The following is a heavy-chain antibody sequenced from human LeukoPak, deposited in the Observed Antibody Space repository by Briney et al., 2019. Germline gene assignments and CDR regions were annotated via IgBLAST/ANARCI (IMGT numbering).Heavy chain of an antibody. Sequence: ASVKVTCNSAGYTFTGYYMHRVRQAPGQGLEWMGWINPNSGGTNYAQKFQGRVTMTRDTSISTAYMELSRLRSDDTAVYYCARDGNWNQWVHYYYMDVWGKGTMVTVSS. V-gene: IGHV1-2*02. CDR3: ARDGNWNQWVHYYYMDV. CDR1: GYTFTGYY. CDR2: INPNSGGT. J-gene: IGHJ6*03. D-gene: IGHD1-1*01.